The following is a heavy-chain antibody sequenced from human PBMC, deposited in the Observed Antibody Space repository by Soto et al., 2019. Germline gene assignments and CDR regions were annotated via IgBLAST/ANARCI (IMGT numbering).Heavy chain of an antibody. CDR1: GFNFITYS. V-gene: IGHV3-21*01. J-gene: IGHJ4*02. Sequence: PGGSLRLSCAASGFNFITYSLSWVRQAPGKGLEWVASISSSAVYIDYADSVKGRFTISRDNANNSLYLQMNSLRAEDKAVYYCAKDRQYPRDYFHYWGQGTLVTVSS. D-gene: IGHD4-4*01. CDR3: AKDRQYPRDYFHY. CDR2: ISSSAVYI.